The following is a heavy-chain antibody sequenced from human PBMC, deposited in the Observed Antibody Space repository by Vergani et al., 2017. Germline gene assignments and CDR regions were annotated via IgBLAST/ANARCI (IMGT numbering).Heavy chain of an antibody. V-gene: IGHV4-4*03. CDR2: IYHSGST. D-gene: IGHD2-21*02. CDR1: GGSISSSNW. CDR3: ARALAYCGGDCYSYWSDP. Sequence: QVQLQESGPGLVKPPGTLSLTCAVSGGSISSSNWWSWVRQPPGKGLEWIGEIYHSGSTNYNPSLKSRVTISVDKAKNQFSLKLSSVTAADTAVYYCARALAYCGGDCYSYWSDPWGQGTLVTVSS. J-gene: IGHJ5*02.